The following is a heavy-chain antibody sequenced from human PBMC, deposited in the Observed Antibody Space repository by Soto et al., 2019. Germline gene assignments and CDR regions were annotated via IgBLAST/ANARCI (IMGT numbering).Heavy chain of an antibody. CDR2: IIPIFGTA. J-gene: IGHJ6*02. CDR1: GGTFSSYA. V-gene: IGHV1-69*13. CDR3: ARVDDGGNSPDYHHYGMAV. Sequence: GASVKVSCKASGGTFSSYAISWVRQAPGQGLEWMGGIIPIFGTANYAQKFQGRVTITADESTSTAYMELSSLRSEDTAVYYCARVDDGGNSPDYHHYGMAVWGQGTTVTVSS. D-gene: IGHD4-4*01.